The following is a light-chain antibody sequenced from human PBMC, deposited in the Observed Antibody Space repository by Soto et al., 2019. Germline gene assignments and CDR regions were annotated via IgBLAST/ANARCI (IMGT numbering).Light chain of an antibody. V-gene: IGKV1-5*01. Sequence: DIQMTQSPSTLSASVGVSVTITCRASQRISNWLAWYQQKPGKAPKLLIYGASSLESGVPSRFSGSGSGTEFALTISSMQPDDFATYYCQQYNSYSLFFGQGTKLEIK. CDR1: QRISNW. CDR2: GAS. J-gene: IGKJ2*01. CDR3: QQYNSYSLF.